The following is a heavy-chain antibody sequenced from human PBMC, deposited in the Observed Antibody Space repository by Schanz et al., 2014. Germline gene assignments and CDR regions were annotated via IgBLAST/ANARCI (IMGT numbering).Heavy chain of an antibody. V-gene: IGHV3-7*01. D-gene: IGHD4-17*01. CDR2: IKQDGSEK. CDR3: ARVRAYDYGAEAHGMDV. J-gene: IGHJ6*02. CDR1: GFTFSSYW. Sequence: EVQLVESGGGLVQPGGSLRLSCAASGFTFSSYWMSWVRQAPGKVLEWVANIKQDGSEKYYVDSVKGRFTISRDNAKNSLYLQMNSLRAEDTAVYYCARVRAYDYGAEAHGMDVWGQGTTVTVSS.